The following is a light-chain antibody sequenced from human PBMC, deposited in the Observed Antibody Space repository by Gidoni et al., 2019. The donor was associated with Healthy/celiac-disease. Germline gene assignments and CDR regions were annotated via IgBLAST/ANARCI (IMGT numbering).Light chain of an antibody. CDR3: QQYGSSWT. Sequence: QSVSSSYLAWYQQKPGQAPRLLIYGASSRATGIPDRFSGSGSGTDFTLTISRLEPEDFAVYYCQQYGSSWTFGQGTKVEIK. J-gene: IGKJ1*01. CDR2: GAS. CDR1: QSVSSSY. V-gene: IGKV3-20*01.